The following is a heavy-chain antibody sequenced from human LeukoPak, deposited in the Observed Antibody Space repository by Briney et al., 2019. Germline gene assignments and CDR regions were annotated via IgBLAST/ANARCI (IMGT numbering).Heavy chain of an antibody. D-gene: IGHD3-10*01. CDR2: ISGSGGST. V-gene: IGHV3-23*01. CDR1: GYTFSSYA. J-gene: IGHJ6*04. CDR3: AKFRFTPQYYYYYYGMDV. Sequence: PGGSLILSCKACGYTFSSYAIILVRQDSGKVLEWVSPISGSGGSTYYADSVKGRFTISRDNSKNTLYLQMNSLRAEDTAVYYCAKFRFTPQYYYYYYGMDVWGKGTTVTVSS.